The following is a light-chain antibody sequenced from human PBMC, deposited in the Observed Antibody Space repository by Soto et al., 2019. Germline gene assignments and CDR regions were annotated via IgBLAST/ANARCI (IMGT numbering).Light chain of an antibody. J-gene: IGLJ1*01. V-gene: IGLV2-14*01. Sequence: QSVLTQPASVSGSPGQSITISCIGTRTDIGGYNFVSWFQQHPGKAPKLIIFEVTNRPSGVSNRFSGSKSGNTASLTISGLQPADEGDYYCTSFAPGRIYVFGSGTKVTVL. CDR2: EVT. CDR3: TSFAPGRIYV. CDR1: RTDIGGYNF.